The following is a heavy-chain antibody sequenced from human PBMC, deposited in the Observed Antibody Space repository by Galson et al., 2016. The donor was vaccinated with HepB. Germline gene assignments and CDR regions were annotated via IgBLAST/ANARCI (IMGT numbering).Heavy chain of an antibody. J-gene: IGHJ4*02. Sequence: SLRLSCSVSGFTFRAYAMSWFRQAPGQGLEWVSTISGDGYSTFYADSVKGRFTISRDTSQNTLYLQMSSLSADDTAVYSCAKDIAIAVAGSRLFFDYWGQGALVTVSS. CDR3: AKDIAIAVAGSRLFFDY. V-gene: IGHV3-23*01. CDR2: ISGDGYST. CDR1: GFTFRAYA. D-gene: IGHD6-19*01.